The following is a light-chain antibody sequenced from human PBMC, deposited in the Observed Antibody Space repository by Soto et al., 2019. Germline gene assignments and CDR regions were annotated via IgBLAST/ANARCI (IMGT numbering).Light chain of an antibody. CDR1: DSDIGGYDH. V-gene: IGLV2-14*03. CDR2: DVT. Sequence: QSALTQPASVSASPGQSIAISCTGTDSDIGGYDHVSWYQQHPGRAPKLLIYDVTNRPSGVSSRFSGSKAGRTASLTFFGLQTEDEADYYCSSHTSSTALVFGTGTRSPS. J-gene: IGLJ1*01. CDR3: SSHTSSTALV.